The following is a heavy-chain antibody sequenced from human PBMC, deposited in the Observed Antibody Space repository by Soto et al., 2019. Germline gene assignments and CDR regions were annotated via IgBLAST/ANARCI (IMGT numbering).Heavy chain of an antibody. CDR1: GFTFSSYA. V-gene: IGHV3-23*01. D-gene: IGHD3-3*01. CDR2: ISGSGGST. Sequence: GGSLRLSCAASGFTFSSYAMSWVRQAPGKGLEWVSAISGSGGSTYYADSVKGRFTISRDNSKNTLYLQMNSLRAEDTAVYYCAKSLSPRSIFGVANYYYYGMDVWGQGTTVTVSS. CDR3: AKSLSPRSIFGVANYYYYGMDV. J-gene: IGHJ6*02.